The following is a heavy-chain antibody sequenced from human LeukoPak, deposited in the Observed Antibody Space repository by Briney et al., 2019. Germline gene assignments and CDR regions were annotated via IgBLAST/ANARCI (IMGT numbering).Heavy chain of an antibody. J-gene: IGHJ4*02. D-gene: IGHD3-22*01. Sequence: TGGSLRLSCAASGFTFSSYGMHWVRQAPGKGLEWVAMTSFDGSYKNYADSVKGRFTISRDNSKNRLYLQMNSLRAEDTAVYYCAKGFSGYLASFEYWGQGTLVTVSS. CDR3: AKGFSGYLASFEY. V-gene: IGHV3-30*18. CDR2: TSFDGSYK. CDR1: GFTFSSYG.